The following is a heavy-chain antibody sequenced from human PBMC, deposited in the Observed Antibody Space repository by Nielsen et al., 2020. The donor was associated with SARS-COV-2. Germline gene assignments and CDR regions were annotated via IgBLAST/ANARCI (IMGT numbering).Heavy chain of an antibody. J-gene: IGHJ5*02. D-gene: IGHD3-9*01. V-gene: IGHV4-31*01. Sequence: PGKGLEWIGNIYYSGSTFYNPSVKSHFTMSLDTSKNQFSLNLTSVTAADTAVYYCARAGQLRYFDWGQVNSRARTSLRAGFDPWGQGTLVTVSS. CDR3: ARAGQLRYFDWGQVNSRARTSLRAGFDP. CDR2: IYYSGST.